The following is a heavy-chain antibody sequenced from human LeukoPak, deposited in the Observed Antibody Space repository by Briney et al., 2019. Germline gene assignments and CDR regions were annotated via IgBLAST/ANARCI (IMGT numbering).Heavy chain of an antibody. V-gene: IGHV1-69*05. CDR2: IIHIFGTA. Sequence: ASVKVSCKASGGTFSSYAISWVRQAPGQGLEWMGGIIHIFGTANYAQKFQGRVTITTDESTSTAYMELSSLRSEDTAVYYCARDLMGIGRYYFDYWGQGTLVTVSS. CDR1: GGTFSSYA. D-gene: IGHD7-27*01. CDR3: ARDLMGIGRYYFDY. J-gene: IGHJ4*02.